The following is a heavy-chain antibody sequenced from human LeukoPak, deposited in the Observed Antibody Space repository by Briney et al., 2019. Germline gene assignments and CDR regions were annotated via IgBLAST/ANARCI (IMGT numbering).Heavy chain of an antibody. Sequence: SETLSLTCTVSGYSISSGYYWGWIRQPPGKGLEWIGSIYHSGSTYYNPSLKSRVTISVDTSKNQFSLKLSSVTAADTAVYYCARETVAAAPDYWGQGTLVTVSS. CDR1: GYSISSGYY. V-gene: IGHV4-38-2*02. CDR3: ARETVAAAPDY. CDR2: IYHSGST. D-gene: IGHD6-13*01. J-gene: IGHJ4*02.